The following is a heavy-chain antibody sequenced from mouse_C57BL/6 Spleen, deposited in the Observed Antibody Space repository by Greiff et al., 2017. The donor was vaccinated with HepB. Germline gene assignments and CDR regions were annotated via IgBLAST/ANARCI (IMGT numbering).Heavy chain of an antibody. J-gene: IGHJ1*03. D-gene: IGHD2-2*01. Sequence: VKLVESGPGLVAPSQSLSITCTVSGFSLTSYAISWVRQPPGKGLEWLGVIWTGGGTNYNSALKSRLSISKDNSKSQVFLKMNSLQTDDTARYYCARKGGYDPYWYFDVWGTGTTVTVSS. V-gene: IGHV2-9-1*01. CDR3: ARKGGYDPYWYFDV. CDR2: IWTGGGT. CDR1: GFSLTSYA.